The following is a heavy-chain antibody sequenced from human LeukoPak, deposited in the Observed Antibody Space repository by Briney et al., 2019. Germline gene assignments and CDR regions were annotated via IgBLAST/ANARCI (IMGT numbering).Heavy chain of an antibody. CDR2: ISWNSGSI. CDR3: AKGRLMVYAISFYYYYGMDV. Sequence: PGRSLRLSCAASGFTFDDYAMHWVRQAPGQGLEWVSGISWNSGSIGYADSVKGRFTISRDNAKNSLYLQMNSLRAEDTALYYCAKGRLMVYAISFYYYYGMDVWGQGTTVTVSS. J-gene: IGHJ6*02. D-gene: IGHD2-8*01. V-gene: IGHV3-9*01. CDR1: GFTFDDYA.